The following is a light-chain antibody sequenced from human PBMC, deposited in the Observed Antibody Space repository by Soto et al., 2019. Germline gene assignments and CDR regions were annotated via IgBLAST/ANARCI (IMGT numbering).Light chain of an antibody. CDR2: GAS. CDR1: PSVCSTY. V-gene: IGKV3-20*01. J-gene: IGKJ2*02. Sequence: EIVLTQSPGTLPLSPGARATLSCRAGPSVCSTYFDWYQQKPGQAPRPLIYGASSRATGIPDRFSGRGSGTDFTLTISRREPEDFAVYYCQQYANSPCTFGQGTKLEIK. CDR3: QQYANSPCT.